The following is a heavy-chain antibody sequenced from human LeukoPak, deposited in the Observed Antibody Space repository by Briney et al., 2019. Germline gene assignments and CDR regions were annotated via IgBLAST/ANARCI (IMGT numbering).Heavy chain of an antibody. D-gene: IGHD3-10*01. CDR3: AKDSSGTWFGGDSQ. V-gene: IGHV3-21*01. Sequence: PGGSLRLSCAASGFTFSSCSMNWVRQAPGKGLEWVSSISSSSSYIYYADSVKGRFTISRDNAKNSLYLQMNSLRAEDTAVYYCAKDSSGTWFGGDSQWGQGTLVTVSS. CDR1: GFTFSSCS. CDR2: ISSSSSYI. J-gene: IGHJ4*02.